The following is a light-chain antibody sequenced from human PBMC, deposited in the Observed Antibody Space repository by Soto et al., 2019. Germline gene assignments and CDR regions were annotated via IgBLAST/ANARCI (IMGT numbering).Light chain of an antibody. Sequence: ETVMTPSPGTLSVSLVERATLSCRASQSVSIHLAWYQQKPGQAPRLLIYDTSTRATGIPARFSGSGSGTEFTLTISSLEPEDFSVYYCQQRYNWPVTFGQGTRLEIK. CDR2: DTS. J-gene: IGKJ5*01. V-gene: IGKV3-11*01. CDR1: QSVSIH. CDR3: QQRYNWPVT.